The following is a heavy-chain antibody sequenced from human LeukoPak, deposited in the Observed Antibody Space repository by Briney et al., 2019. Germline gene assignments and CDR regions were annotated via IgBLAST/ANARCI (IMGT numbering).Heavy chain of an antibody. D-gene: IGHD3-9*01. Sequence: ASVKVSCKASGYTSSGYYMHWLRQAPGQGLEWMGWINPNSGGTYYAQKFQGRVTMTRDTSISTAYMELSRLRSDDTAVFYCARVAHNYDLLTGYYPYLDYFDFWGQGTLVTVSS. CDR1: GYTSSGYY. CDR2: INPNSGGT. CDR3: ARVAHNYDLLTGYYPYLDYFDF. J-gene: IGHJ4*02. V-gene: IGHV1-2*02.